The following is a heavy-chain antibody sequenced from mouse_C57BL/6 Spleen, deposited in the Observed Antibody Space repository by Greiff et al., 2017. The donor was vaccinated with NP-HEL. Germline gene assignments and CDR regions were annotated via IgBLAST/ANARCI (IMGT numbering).Heavy chain of an antibody. CDR3: ARWPTAQATPWFAY. D-gene: IGHD3-2*02. CDR2: IYPRSGNT. Sequence: QVQLQQSGAELARPGASVKLSCKASGYTFTSYGISWVKQRTGQGLEWIGEIYPRSGNTKYNEKLKGKATLTADKDSSTAYMELRSLTSEDSAVYFCARWPTAQATPWFAYWGQGTLVTVSA. J-gene: IGHJ3*01. V-gene: IGHV1-81*01. CDR1: GYTFTSYG.